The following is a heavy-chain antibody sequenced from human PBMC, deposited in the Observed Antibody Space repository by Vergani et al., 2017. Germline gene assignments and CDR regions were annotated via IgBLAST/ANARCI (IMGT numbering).Heavy chain of an antibody. CDR2: FDPEDGET. D-gene: IGHD3-16*02. CDR3: ARLRLGELSLPRSSWFDP. J-gene: IGHJ5*02. Sequence: QVQLVQSGAEVKKPGASVKVSCKVSGYTLTELSMHWVRQAPGKGLEWMGGFDPEDGETIYAQKFQGRVTMNEDTSTDTAYMELSSLRSEDTAVYYCARLRLGELSLPRSSWFDPWGQGTLVTVSS. V-gene: IGHV1-24*01. CDR1: GYTLTELS.